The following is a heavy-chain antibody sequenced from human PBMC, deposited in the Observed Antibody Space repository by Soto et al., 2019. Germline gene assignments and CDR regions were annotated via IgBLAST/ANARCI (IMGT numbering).Heavy chain of an antibody. CDR3: VRDSHGDY. V-gene: IGHV3-74*01. J-gene: IGHJ4*02. Sequence: EVQLVESGGGLVQPGGSRRLSCAASGFPFRRYWMQRVRQAPGKGLEWVSRIDGDDGDESATNYAASVQGRCIISNVNAKNTLHLQVISLRVDDTPVYYYVRDSHGDYWGPGTRVTVS. CDR2: IDGDDGDESAT. CDR1: GFPFRRYW.